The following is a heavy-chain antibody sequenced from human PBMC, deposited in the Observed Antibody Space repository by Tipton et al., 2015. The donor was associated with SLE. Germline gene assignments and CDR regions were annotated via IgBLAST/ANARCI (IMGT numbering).Heavy chain of an antibody. Sequence: LSLTCTVSGGSISSYYMSWIRQAPGKGLEWVSYISSSGSTIYYADSVKGRFTISRDNAKNSLYLQMNSLRAEDTAVYYCARDSRGSYGMDVWGQGTTVTVSS. D-gene: IGHD3-10*01. J-gene: IGHJ6*02. CDR3: ARDSRGSYGMDV. CDR1: GGSISSYY. CDR2: ISSSGSTI. V-gene: IGHV3-11*01.